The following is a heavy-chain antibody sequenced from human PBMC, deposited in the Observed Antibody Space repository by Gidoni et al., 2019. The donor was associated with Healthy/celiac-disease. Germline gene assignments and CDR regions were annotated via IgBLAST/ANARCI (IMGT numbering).Heavy chain of an antibody. V-gene: IGHV4-34*01. Sequence: QVQLQQWGAGLLKPSETLSLTCAVYGGSFSGSYWSWLRQPPGKGLEWIGEINHSGSTNYNPSLKSRVTISVDTSKNQFSLKLSSVTAADTAVYYCARGYRGRVHSSSSGLKGLRSKNYYYGMDVWGQGTTVTVSS. J-gene: IGHJ6*02. CDR2: INHSGST. CDR3: ARGYRGRVHSSSSGLKGLRSKNYYYGMDV. CDR1: GGSFSGSY. D-gene: IGHD6-6*01.